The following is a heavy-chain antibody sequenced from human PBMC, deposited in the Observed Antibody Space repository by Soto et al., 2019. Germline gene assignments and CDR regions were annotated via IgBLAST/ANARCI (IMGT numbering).Heavy chain of an antibody. CDR3: ASHYFVFWTGHYTGFIYFDF. J-gene: IGHJ4*02. Sequence: PQQNLSHPNTVSGGSPTRRNHLWARLRQPPGEGLEWIGSMYHSGNTYYNPSLNSRVTISVDTSKNQFSLKLRSVTAADTALYFCASHYFVFWTGHYTGFIYFDFSAQ. CDR1: GGSPTRRNHL. V-gene: IGHV4-39*01. D-gene: IGHD3-3*01. CDR2: MYHSGNT.